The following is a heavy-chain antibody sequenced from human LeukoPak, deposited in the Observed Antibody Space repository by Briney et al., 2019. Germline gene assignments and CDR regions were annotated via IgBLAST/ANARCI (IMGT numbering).Heavy chain of an antibody. J-gene: IGHJ4*02. CDR3: ARGSPGFFDY. V-gene: IGHV4-31*03. CDR1: GGSISSGSSF. CDR2: SHYSGST. D-gene: IGHD6-25*01. Sequence: SQTLSLTCTVSGGSISSGSSFWSWVRQHPGKGLEWIGNSHYSGSTDYNSSLRSRVTITVDTSKNQFSLRLSSVTAADTAVYYCARGSPGFFDYWGQGTLVTVSS.